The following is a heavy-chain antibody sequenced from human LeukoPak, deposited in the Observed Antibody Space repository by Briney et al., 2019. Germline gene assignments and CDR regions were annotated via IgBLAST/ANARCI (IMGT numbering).Heavy chain of an antibody. CDR1: GYTFTSYD. Sequence: GASVKVSCKASGYTFTSYDINWVRQATGQGLEWMGWMNPNSGNTGYAQKFQGRVTMTRNTSISTAYMELSSLRSEDTAVYYCARGYDYVWGSYRYISENYYYMDGWGKGTKVTVSS. D-gene: IGHD3-16*02. CDR2: MNPNSGNT. CDR3: ARGYDYVWGSYRYISENYYYMDG. J-gene: IGHJ6*03. V-gene: IGHV1-8*01.